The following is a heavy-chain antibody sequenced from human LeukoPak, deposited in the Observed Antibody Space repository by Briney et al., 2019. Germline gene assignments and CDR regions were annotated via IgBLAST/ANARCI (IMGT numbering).Heavy chain of an antibody. Sequence: ASVKVSCKASGYTFTSYDINWVRQATGQGLEWMGWMNPNSGNTGYAQKFQGRVTMTRNTSISTAYMELSSLKSEDTAVYYCYSAVAGKEGFADYWGQGTLVTVSS. CDR1: GYTFTSYD. D-gene: IGHD6-19*01. V-gene: IGHV1-8*01. J-gene: IGHJ4*02. CDR2: MNPNSGNT. CDR3: YSAVAGKEGFADY.